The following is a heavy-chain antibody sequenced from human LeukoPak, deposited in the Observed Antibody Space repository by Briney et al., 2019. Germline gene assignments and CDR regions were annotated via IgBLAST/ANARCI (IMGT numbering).Heavy chain of an antibody. D-gene: IGHD2-21*02. J-gene: IGHJ4*02. V-gene: IGHV3-23*01. CDR1: GFTFSNYA. Sequence: GGSLRLSCLASGFTFSNYAMSWVRQAPGKGLEWVSSMSGTGGSTFNADFVTGRFTISRDNSKSTLYLQMSSLRAEDTALYYCARDDSPKTADYWGQGTLVTVSS. CDR3: ARDDSPKTADY. CDR2: MSGTGGST.